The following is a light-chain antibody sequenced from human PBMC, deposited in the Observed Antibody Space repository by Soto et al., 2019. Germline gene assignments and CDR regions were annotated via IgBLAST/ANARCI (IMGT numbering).Light chain of an antibody. Sequence: QSALIQPRSVSGSPGQSVTISCTGTSSDVGGYNYVSWYQQHPGKVPKLMIYDVSRRPSGVPDRFSGSKSGNTASLTISGLQAEDEADYYCCSYAGSYAVVFGAGTKLTVL. CDR2: DVS. V-gene: IGLV2-11*01. CDR1: SSDVGGYNY. J-gene: IGLJ2*01. CDR3: CSYAGSYAVV.